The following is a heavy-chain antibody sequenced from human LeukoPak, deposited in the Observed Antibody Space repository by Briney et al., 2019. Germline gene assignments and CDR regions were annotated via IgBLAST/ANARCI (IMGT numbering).Heavy chain of an antibody. CDR2: ISSSSSYI. CDR3: ARETLDCSSTSCYYYYMDV. V-gene: IGHV3-21*01. CDR1: GFTFSSYS. J-gene: IGHJ6*03. D-gene: IGHD2-2*01. Sequence: GGSLRLSCAASGFTFSSYSMNWVRQAPGKGLEWVSSISSSSSYIYYADSVEGRFTISRDNAKNSLYPQMNSLRAEDTAVYYCARETLDCSSTSCYYYYMDVWGKGTTVTVSS.